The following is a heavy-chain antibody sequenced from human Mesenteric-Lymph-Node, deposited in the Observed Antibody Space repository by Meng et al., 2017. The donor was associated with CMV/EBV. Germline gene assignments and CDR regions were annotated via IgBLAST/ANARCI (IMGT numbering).Heavy chain of an antibody. J-gene: IGHJ4*02. Sequence: ASVKVSCKASGYTFTNYGISWVRQAPGQGLEWMGWINAYNGNTDYAQKFQGRVTMTTDTSTSTAYMELRSLRAEDTAVYYCARSPYNDFWSGFSYFEYWGQGTLVTVSS. CDR2: INAYNGNT. D-gene: IGHD3-3*01. V-gene: IGHV1-18*01. CDR1: GYTFTNYG. CDR3: ARSPYNDFWSGFSYFEY.